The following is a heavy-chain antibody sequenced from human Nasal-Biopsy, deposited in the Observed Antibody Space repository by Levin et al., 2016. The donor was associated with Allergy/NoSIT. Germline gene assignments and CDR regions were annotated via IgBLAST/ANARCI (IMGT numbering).Heavy chain of an antibody. CDR2: IYYSGST. CDR1: GGSISSGDYY. D-gene: IGHD2-2*01. Sequence: SETLSLTCTVSGGSISSGDYYWTWIRQPPGKGLEWIGYIYYSGSTYYNPSLKSRVTISVEMSKNQFSLKLSSVTAADTAVFYCARQINRYCTSNSCYSGHLGLDYWGQGTLVTVSS. CDR3: ARQINRYCTSNSCYSGHLGLDY. V-gene: IGHV4-30-4*01. J-gene: IGHJ4*02.